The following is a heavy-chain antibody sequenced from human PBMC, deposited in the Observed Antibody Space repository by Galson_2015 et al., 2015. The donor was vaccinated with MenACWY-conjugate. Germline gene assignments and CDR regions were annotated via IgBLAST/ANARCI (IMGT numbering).Heavy chain of an antibody. V-gene: IGHV3-30*18. CDR1: GFTFNRFG. D-gene: IGHD2-15*01. CDR3: AKEAGVGGYCSDARCSPNWFDS. Sequence: SLRLSCAASGFTFNRFGVHWVRQAPGKGLEWVSIISFDGTNEYYADSVRGRFTVSRDNSKNTVYLQMNSLRPDDTAVYYCAKEAGVGGYCSDARCSPNWFDSWGQGTLVTVSS. CDR2: ISFDGTNE. J-gene: IGHJ5*01.